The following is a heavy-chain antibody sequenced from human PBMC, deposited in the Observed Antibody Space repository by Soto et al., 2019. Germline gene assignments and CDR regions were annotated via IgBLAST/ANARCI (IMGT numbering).Heavy chain of an antibody. CDR2: INPNSGGT. CDR3: AREVVITTSGLDY. Sequence: ASVKVSCKASGYTFTGYYMHWVRQAPGQGLVWMGWINPNSGGTNYAQKFQGWVTMTRDTSISTAYMELSRLRSDDTAVYYCAREVVITTSGLDYWGQGTLVTVSS. V-gene: IGHV1-2*04. CDR1: GYTFTGYY. D-gene: IGHD3-22*01. J-gene: IGHJ4*02.